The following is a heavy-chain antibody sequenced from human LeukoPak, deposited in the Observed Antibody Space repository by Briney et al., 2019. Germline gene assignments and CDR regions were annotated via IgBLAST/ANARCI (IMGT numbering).Heavy chain of an antibody. V-gene: IGHV4-59*01. CDR3: ARGKIAVAGIGDY. CDR1: GGSISGYY. CDR2: IYYSGST. Sequence: SETLSLTCTVSGGSISGYYWSWIRQPPGKGLEWIGYIYYSGSTNYNPSLKSRVTISVDTSKNQFSLKLSSVTAADTAVYYCARGKIAVAGIGDYWGQGTLVTVSS. J-gene: IGHJ4*02. D-gene: IGHD6-19*01.